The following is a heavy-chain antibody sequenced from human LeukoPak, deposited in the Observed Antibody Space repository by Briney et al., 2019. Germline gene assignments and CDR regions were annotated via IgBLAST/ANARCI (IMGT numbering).Heavy chain of an antibody. CDR1: GFSFSTYG. V-gene: IGHV3-23*01. D-gene: IGHD1-26*01. J-gene: IGHJ4*02. Sequence: PGGSLRLSCAASGFSFSTYGMTWVRQAPGKGLEWVSTISDSGGATYYADSVNGRFTISRDNSKNTLYLQVNSLRAEDTAVYYCAKDRELTAWLYFDYWGQGTLVTVSS. CDR2: ISDSGGAT. CDR3: AKDRELTAWLYFDY.